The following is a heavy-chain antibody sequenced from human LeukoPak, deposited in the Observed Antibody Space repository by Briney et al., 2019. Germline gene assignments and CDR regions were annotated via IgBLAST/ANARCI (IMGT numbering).Heavy chain of an antibody. CDR2: INPSGGST. D-gene: IGHD1-1*01. CDR1: GGTFSSYA. V-gene: IGHV1-46*01. Sequence: ASVKVSCKASGGTFSSYAISWARQAPGQGLEWMGIINPSGGSTSYAQKFQGRVTMTRDTSTSTVYMELSSLRSEDTAVYYCARDWRNYFDYWGQGTLVTVSS. J-gene: IGHJ4*02. CDR3: ARDWRNYFDY.